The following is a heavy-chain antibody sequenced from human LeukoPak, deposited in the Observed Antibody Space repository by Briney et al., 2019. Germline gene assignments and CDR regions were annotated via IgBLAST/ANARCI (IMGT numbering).Heavy chain of an antibody. Sequence: SETLSLTCTVSGVSISSGHCIWAWLRPPPGRRLDCIASVPYSASTYYDPYFNVPITLSVDTSKNQFSLRLSSVSAADTAVYYCARQTIDTSIGGVPDYFDSCGQGTPVTASS. CDR1: GVSISSGHCI. V-gene: IGHV4-39*07. CDR2: VPYSAST. CDR3: ARQTIDTSIGGVPDYFDS. D-gene: IGHD3-16*01. J-gene: IGHJ4*02.